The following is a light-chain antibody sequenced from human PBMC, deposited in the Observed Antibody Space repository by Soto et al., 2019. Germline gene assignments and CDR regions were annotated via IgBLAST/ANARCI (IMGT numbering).Light chain of an antibody. CDR1: QSIKNNF. CDR3: QQYGSSPRT. J-gene: IGKJ1*01. CDR2: DAS. Sequence: EIVLTQSPGTLSLSPGERATLSCRASQSIKNNFLAWYQQKPGQAPRLLVYDASSRATGIPDRFSGRGSGTDFSLTISSLEPGDLAVYYCQQYGSSPRTFGQGTKVDIK. V-gene: IGKV3-20*01.